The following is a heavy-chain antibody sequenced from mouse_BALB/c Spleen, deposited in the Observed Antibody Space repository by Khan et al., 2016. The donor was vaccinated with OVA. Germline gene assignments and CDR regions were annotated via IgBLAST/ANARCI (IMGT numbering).Heavy chain of an antibody. D-gene: IGHD2-12*01. CDR3: ARHTTEYALDY. J-gene: IGHJ4*01. Sequence: QVQLQQSGAELARPGASVRMSCKASGYTFTSHTMHWVKQRPGQGLEWIGYINPRSGYTQYTQKFNDKATLTADTSSSTAYMQLSSLTSEDSAVYYCARHTTEYALDYWGQGTSVTVSS. V-gene: IGHV1-4*01. CDR2: INPRSGYT. CDR1: GYTFTSHT.